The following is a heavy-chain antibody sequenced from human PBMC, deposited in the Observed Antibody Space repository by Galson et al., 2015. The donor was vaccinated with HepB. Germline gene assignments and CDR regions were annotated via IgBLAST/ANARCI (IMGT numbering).Heavy chain of an antibody. D-gene: IGHD5-12*01. CDR2: IGATGDT. CDR1: GITFSNYA. CDR3: ARSLRGGHSYGYVDL. Sequence: SLRLSCAVSGITFSNYAMTWVRQAPGKGLDWVSLIGATGDTYYADSAKGRFTISRDNSKNTLYLQMNGLRAEDTALYYCARSLRGGHSYGYVDLWGQGILVTVSS. J-gene: IGHJ5*02. V-gene: IGHV3-23*01.